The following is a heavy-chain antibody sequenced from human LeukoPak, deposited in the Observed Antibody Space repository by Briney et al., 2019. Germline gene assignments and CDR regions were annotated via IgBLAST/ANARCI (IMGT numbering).Heavy chain of an antibody. CDR1: GFPFSSCS. J-gene: IGHJ4*02. V-gene: IGHV3-48*04. D-gene: IGHD4-23*01. CDR3: ARDLGWSPGPTC. CDR2: IGSSSTTI. Sequence: PGGSLRLSCAASGFPFSSCSMNWVRQAPGKGLVWVSYIGSSSTTIYYADSVKGRFTISRDNARNSLYLQMNSLRAEDTAVYFCARDLGWSPGPTCWGQGTLVTVSS.